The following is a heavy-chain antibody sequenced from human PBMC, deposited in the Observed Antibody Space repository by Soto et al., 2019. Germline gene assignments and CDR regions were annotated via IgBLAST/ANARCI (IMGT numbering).Heavy chain of an antibody. Sequence: QVQLQESGPGLVKPSQTLSLTCTVSGGSISSGDYYWSWIRQPPGKGLEWIGYIYYSGSTYYNPSLTSRVTISVDTSKNQFSMKLSSVTAADTAVYYCARVNWNYEGAFDIWGQGTMVTVSS. CDR2: IYYSGST. CDR1: GGSISSGDYY. J-gene: IGHJ3*02. D-gene: IGHD1-7*01. CDR3: ARVNWNYEGAFDI. V-gene: IGHV4-30-4*01.